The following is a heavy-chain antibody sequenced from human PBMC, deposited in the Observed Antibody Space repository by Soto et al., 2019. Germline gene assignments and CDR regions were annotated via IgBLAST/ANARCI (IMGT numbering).Heavy chain of an antibody. V-gene: IGHV3-13*01. Sequence: ESGGGLVQPGGSLRLSCAASGFTFSNSDMHWVRQSAGKGLEWLSGIGTVGDAYYPPSVRGRFTISRENAKNSLYLQMHGLRAEDTAVYFCARGTGAQLMYFDLWGRGTLVTVSS. D-gene: IGHD7-27*01. CDR2: IGTVGDA. J-gene: IGHJ2*01. CDR3: ARGTGAQLMYFDL. CDR1: GFTFSNSD.